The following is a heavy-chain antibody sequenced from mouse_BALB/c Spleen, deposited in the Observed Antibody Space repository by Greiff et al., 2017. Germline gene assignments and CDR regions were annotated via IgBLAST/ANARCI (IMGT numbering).Heavy chain of an antibody. CDR3: ARKGYDYDVYYAMDY. D-gene: IGHD2-4*01. J-gene: IGHJ4*01. V-gene: IGHV5-17*02. CDR1: GFTFSSFG. Sequence: EVKLVESGGGLVQPGGSRKLSCAASGFTFSSFGMHWVRQAPEKGLEWVAYISSGSSTIYYEDTVKGRFTISRDNPKNTLFLQMTSLRSEDTAMYYCARKGYDYDVYYAMDYWGQGTSVTVSS. CDR2: ISSGSSTI.